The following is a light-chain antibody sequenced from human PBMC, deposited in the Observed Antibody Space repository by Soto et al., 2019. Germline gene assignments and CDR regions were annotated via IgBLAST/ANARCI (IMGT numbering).Light chain of an antibody. Sequence: EIVLTQNKGTLSLSHGERATFSCRSSQSVSSNYLAWYQQKPGQAPRLLIYGAFKRATGIPDRFSGSGSGTDFTLTISRMEPEDFAVYCCQQYGSSPRPFGQGTKVAI. CDR1: QSVSSNY. CDR3: QQYGSSPRP. J-gene: IGKJ1*01. CDR2: GAF. V-gene: IGKV3-20*01.